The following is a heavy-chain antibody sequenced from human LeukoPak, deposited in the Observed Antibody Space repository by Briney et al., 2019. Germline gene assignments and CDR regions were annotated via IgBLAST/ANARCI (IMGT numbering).Heavy chain of an antibody. Sequence: SETLSLTCTVSGGSISSGSYYWSRIRQPAGKGLEWIGRIYTSGSTNYNPSLKSRVTISVDTSKNQFSLKLSSVTAADTAVYYCASKKGRSNQFDYWGQGTLVTVSS. CDR3: ASKKGRSNQFDY. CDR1: GGSISSGSYY. V-gene: IGHV4-61*02. CDR2: IYTSGST. D-gene: IGHD4-11*01. J-gene: IGHJ4*02.